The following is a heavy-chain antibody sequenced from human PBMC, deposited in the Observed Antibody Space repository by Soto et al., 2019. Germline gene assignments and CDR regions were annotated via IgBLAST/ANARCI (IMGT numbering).Heavy chain of an antibody. V-gene: IGHV4-34*01. CDR1: GGSFSDYY. Sequence: PSETLSLTCAVYGGSFSDYYWTWIRQPPGKELEWIGEINHSGSTNYNPSLKSRVTISLDTSKNQFSLKLSSVTAADTAMYYCARMYVWGSYHRYFDYWGQGSQVTVSS. D-gene: IGHD3-16*02. J-gene: IGHJ4*02. CDR2: INHSGST. CDR3: ARMYVWGSYHRYFDY.